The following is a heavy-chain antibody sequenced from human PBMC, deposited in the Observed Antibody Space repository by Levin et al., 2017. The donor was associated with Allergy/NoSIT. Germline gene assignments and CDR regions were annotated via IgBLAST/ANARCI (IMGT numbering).Heavy chain of an antibody. J-gene: IGHJ5*02. CDR1: GFTFSSYG. CDR2: ISYDGSNK. D-gene: IGHD3-10*01. Sequence: GESLKISCAASGFTFSSYGMHWVRQAPGKGLEWVAVISYDGSNKYYADSVKGRFTISRDNSKNTLYLQMNSLRAEDTAVYYCAKRGDMVRGVISWFDPWGQGTLVTVSS. V-gene: IGHV3-30*18. CDR3: AKRGDMVRGVISWFDP.